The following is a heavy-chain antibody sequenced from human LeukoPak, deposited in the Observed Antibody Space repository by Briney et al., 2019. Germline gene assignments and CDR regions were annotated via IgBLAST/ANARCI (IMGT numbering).Heavy chain of an antibody. D-gene: IGHD1-14*01. Sequence: GGSLRLSCAASGFTFTTYWMSWVRQAPGKGLEWVSAISGSGDRTYYADSVKGRFTISRDSSKNSLYLQMNSLRAEDTAVYYCARERTGYDFYHYSYMDVWGKGTTVTVSS. CDR2: ISGSGDRT. J-gene: IGHJ6*03. V-gene: IGHV3-23*01. CDR3: ARERTGYDFYHYSYMDV. CDR1: GFTFTTYW.